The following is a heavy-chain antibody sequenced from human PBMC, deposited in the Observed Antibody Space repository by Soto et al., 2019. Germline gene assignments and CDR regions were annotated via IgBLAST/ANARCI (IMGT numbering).Heavy chain of an antibody. Sequence: QVQLVQSGAEVKKPGASVKVSCKASGYNFTTDGISWVRQAPGQGLEWVGWISAYNGNTKSAQNFQGRVTMTTDTSTYTAYGELRSLRSDDTAVYYWTREVEPSAYFDSWGQGTLVTV. J-gene: IGHJ4*02. V-gene: IGHV1-18*04. CDR3: TREVEPSAYFDS. CDR2: ISAYNGNT. CDR1: GYNFTTDG.